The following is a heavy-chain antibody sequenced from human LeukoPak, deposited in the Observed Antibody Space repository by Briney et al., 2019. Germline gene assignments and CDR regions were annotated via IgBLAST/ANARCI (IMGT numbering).Heavy chain of an antibody. CDR1: GYTFTGYY. CDR3: ARAESIKPISSSWYGEFFDY. CDR2: INPNSGGT. V-gene: IGHV1-2*02. J-gene: IGHJ4*02. D-gene: IGHD6-13*01. Sequence: ASVKVSCKASGYTFTGYYMHWVRQAPGQGLEWMGWINPNSGGTNYAQKFQGRVTMTRDTSISTAYMELSRLRSDDTAVYYCARAESIKPISSSWYGEFFDYWGQGTLVTVSS.